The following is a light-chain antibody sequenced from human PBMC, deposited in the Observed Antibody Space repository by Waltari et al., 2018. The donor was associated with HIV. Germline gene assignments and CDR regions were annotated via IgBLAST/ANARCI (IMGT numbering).Light chain of an antibody. CDR1: QSISKY. J-gene: IGKJ1*01. V-gene: IGKV1-39*01. CDR3: QQSYSTPRT. Sequence: DIQMTQSSSSLSASARDRATITCRASQSISKYFNWYQQKPGKAPTLLIYAASSLQGGVPSRFSGSGSGTDFTLTISSLQPEDFATYYCQQSYSTPRTFGQGTKVEIK. CDR2: AAS.